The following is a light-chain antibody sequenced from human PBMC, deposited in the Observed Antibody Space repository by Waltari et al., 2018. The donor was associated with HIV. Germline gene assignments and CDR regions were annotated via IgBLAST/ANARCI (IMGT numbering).Light chain of an antibody. CDR2: EVS. Sequence: QSALTQPASVSGSPGQSIAISCSGTSSDFSDYNYVSWYQQHPGKAPKLMLYEVSKRPSGVPDRFAVSKSCNTASLTTSGLQAEDEADYYCSSYTTTFTWVFGGGTKLTVL. CDR1: SSDFSDYNY. CDR3: SSYTTTFTWV. V-gene: IGLV2-14*01. J-gene: IGLJ3*02.